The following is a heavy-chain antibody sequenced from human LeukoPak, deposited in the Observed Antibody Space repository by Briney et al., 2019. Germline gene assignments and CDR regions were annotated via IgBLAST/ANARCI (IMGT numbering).Heavy chain of an antibody. CDR1: GGSISSYY. CDR2: IYYSGST. V-gene: IGHV4-59*01. CDR3: ARAMVRGVMAGFDY. D-gene: IGHD3-10*01. J-gene: IGHJ4*02. Sequence: SETLSLTCTVSGGSISSYYWSWIRQPPGKGLEWIGYIYYSGSTNYNLSLKSRVTISVDTSKNQFSLKLSSVTAADTAVYYCARAMVRGVMAGFDYWGQGTLVTVSS.